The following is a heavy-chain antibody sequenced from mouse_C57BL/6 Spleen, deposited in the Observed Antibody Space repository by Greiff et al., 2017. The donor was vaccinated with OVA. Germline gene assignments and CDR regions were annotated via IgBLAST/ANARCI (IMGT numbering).Heavy chain of an antibody. CDR3: ARSITTVVATGAMDY. CDR1: GFTFSSYA. D-gene: IGHD1-1*01. Sequence: EVMLVESGGGLVKPGGSLKLSCAASGFTFSSYAMSWVRQTPEKGLEWVATISDGGSYTYYPDNLKGRFPISRDNAKNNLYLQMSHLKSEDTAMYYCARSITTVVATGAMDYWGQGTSVTVSS. V-gene: IGHV5-4*03. CDR2: ISDGGSYT. J-gene: IGHJ4*01.